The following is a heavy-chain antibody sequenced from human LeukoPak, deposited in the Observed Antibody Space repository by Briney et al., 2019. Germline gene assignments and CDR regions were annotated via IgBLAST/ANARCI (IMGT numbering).Heavy chain of an antibody. CDR2: IIPIFGTA. D-gene: IGHD3-10*01. V-gene: IGHV1-69*06. J-gene: IGHJ4*02. CDR3: ARSLITMVRGVIISAIDY. CDR1: GGTFTSYA. Sequence: ASVKVSCKASGGTFTSYAISWVRQAPGQGLELMGGIIPIFGTANYAQKFQGRVTITADKSTSTAYMELSSLRSEDTAVYYCARSLITMVRGVIISAIDYWGQGTLVTVSS.